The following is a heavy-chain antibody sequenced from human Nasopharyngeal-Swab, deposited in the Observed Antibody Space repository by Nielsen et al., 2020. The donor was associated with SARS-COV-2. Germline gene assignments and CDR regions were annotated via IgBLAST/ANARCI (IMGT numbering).Heavy chain of an antibody. Sequence: WIRQPPGKALEWLALLYWDDDNRHSPSLKSRITITKDTSKNQVVLTMTNMDPVDTATYYCVHSSGWRLDYWGQGTLVTVSS. D-gene: IGHD6-19*01. V-gene: IGHV2-5*02. J-gene: IGHJ4*02. CDR3: VHSSGWRLDY. CDR2: LYWDDDN.